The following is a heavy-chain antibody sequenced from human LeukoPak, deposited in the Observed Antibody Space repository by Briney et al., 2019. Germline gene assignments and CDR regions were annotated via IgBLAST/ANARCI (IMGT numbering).Heavy chain of an antibody. CDR2: IIPIFGTA. V-gene: IGHV1-69*13. CDR3: ARLGDYYDSSGPLHY. J-gene: IGHJ4*02. Sequence: GASVKVSCKTSGGTFSSYAISWVRQAPGQGLEWMGGIIPIFGTANYAQKFQGRVTITADESTSTAYMELSSLRSEDTAVYYCARLGDYYDSSGPLHYWGQGTLVTVCS. CDR1: GGTFSSYA. D-gene: IGHD3-22*01.